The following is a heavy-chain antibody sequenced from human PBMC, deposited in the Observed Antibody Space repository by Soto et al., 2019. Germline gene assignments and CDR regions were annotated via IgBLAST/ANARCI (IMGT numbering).Heavy chain of an antibody. V-gene: IGHV4-39*01. D-gene: IGHD3-10*01. CDR3: ARQAPNYYGSGSHYPDY. Sequence: SETLSLTCTVSGGSISSSSYYWGWIRQPPGKGLEWIGSIYYSGSTYYNPSLKSRVTISVDTSKNQFSLKLSSVTAADTAVYYCARQAPNYYGSGSHYPDYWGQGTLVTVSS. CDR1: GGSISSSSYY. CDR2: IYYSGST. J-gene: IGHJ4*02.